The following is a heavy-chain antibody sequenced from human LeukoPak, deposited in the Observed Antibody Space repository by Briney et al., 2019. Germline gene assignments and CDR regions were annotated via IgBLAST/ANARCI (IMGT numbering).Heavy chain of an antibody. CDR1: GYTFTSYG. V-gene: IGHV1-2*06. Sequence: ASVKVSCKASGYTFTSYGISWVRQAPGQGLEWMGRINPNSGGTNYAQKFQGRVTMTRDTSISTAYMELSRLRSDDTAVYYCARRREGTTGTTSTLYFDYWGQGTLVTVSS. D-gene: IGHD1-1*01. J-gene: IGHJ4*02. CDR3: ARRREGTTGTTSTLYFDY. CDR2: INPNSGGT.